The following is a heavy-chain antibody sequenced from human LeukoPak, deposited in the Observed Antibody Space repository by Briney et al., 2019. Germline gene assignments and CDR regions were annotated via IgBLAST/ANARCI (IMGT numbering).Heavy chain of an antibody. Sequence: GESLKISCKGSGYSFTSYWIGWVRQMPGKGLEWMGIIYPGDSDTRYSPSFQGQVTISADTSRNTAYLQWNSLKASDTAMYYCARYNAGSLDFWGQGTMIYVSS. CDR1: GYSFTSYW. V-gene: IGHV5-51*01. CDR2: IYPGDSDT. J-gene: IGHJ4*02. D-gene: IGHD3-10*01. CDR3: ARYNAGSLDF.